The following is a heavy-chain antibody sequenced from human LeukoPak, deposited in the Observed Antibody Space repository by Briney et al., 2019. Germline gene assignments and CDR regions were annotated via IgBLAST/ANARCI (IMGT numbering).Heavy chain of an antibody. CDR1: GFTVSSNY. V-gene: IGHV3-66*01. Sequence: GGSLRLSCAASGFTVSSNYLSWVRQAPGKGLEWVSNIYSGGRTFYADSVTGSFTISRDSSKNTLYLQMNSLRAEDTAVYYCARDGAVLTGYYDYWGQGTLVTVSS. CDR3: ARDGAVLTGYYDY. J-gene: IGHJ4*02. D-gene: IGHD3-9*01. CDR2: IYSGGRT.